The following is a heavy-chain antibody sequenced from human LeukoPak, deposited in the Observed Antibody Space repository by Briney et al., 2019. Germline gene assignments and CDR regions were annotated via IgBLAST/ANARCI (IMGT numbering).Heavy chain of an antibody. D-gene: IGHD3-22*01. CDR3: ARGWDSSGYSFDY. J-gene: IGHJ4*02. CDR2: INRSGST. Sequence: PSETLSLTCAVYGGSFSAYYWSWIRQPPEKGLEWIGEINRSGSTNYNPSLKSRVTISVDASKNQFSLKLSSVTAADTAVYHCARGWDSSGYSFDYWGQGTLVTVSS. CDR1: GGSFSAYY. V-gene: IGHV4-34*01.